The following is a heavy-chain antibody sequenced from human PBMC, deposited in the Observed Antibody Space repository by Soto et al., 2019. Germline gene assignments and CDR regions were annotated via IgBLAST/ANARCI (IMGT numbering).Heavy chain of an antibody. CDR2: INSDGSRT. CDR3: ARETYRGFYFDY. V-gene: IGHV3-74*01. CDR1: GFTFTDYW. J-gene: IGHJ4*02. D-gene: IGHD4-4*01. Sequence: GGSLRLSCAASGFTFTDYWTHWVRQAPGKGLVWVSRINSDGSRTSYADSVTGRFTISRDNAKNTLYLQMNSLRVEDTALYYCARETYRGFYFDYWGQGTLVTAPQ.